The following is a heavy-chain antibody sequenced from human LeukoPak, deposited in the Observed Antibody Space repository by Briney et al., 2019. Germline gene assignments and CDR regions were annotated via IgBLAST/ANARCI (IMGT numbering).Heavy chain of an antibody. CDR3: ARDAYSSIPRPDWFDP. CDR2: IYYSGST. D-gene: IGHD6-13*01. Sequence: SETLSLTCTVSGGSISSSSYYWGWIRQPPGKGLEWIGGIYYSGSTYYNPSLKSRVTISVDTSKNQFSLKLSSVTAADTAVYYCARDAYSSIPRPDWFDPWGQGTLVTVSS. J-gene: IGHJ5*02. V-gene: IGHV4-39*02. CDR1: GGSISSSSYY.